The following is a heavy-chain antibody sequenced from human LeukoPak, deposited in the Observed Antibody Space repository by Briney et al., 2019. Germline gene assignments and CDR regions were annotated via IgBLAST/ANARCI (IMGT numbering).Heavy chain of an antibody. Sequence: ASVKVSCKASGYTFTNYGISWVRQAPGQGLEWMGWISTYNGNTNYAQNLQGRVTMTTDTSTSTAYMELSSLRSEDTAVYYCARVPLQNTYDFWSGYSGYYYYMDVWGKGTTVTVSS. CDR3: ARVPLQNTYDFWSGYSGYYYYMDV. CDR1: GYTFTNYG. D-gene: IGHD3-3*01. J-gene: IGHJ6*03. V-gene: IGHV1-18*01. CDR2: ISTYNGNT.